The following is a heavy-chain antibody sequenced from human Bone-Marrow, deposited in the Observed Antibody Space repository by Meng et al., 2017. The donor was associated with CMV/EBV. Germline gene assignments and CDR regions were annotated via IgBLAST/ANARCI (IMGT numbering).Heavy chain of an antibody. CDR3: TRLSDYSSPSWFNY. Sequence: GGSLRLSCAAAGFSFSSYNMNWVRQAPGKGLEWVSFISTSSSYIYYADSVKGRFTISRDNAKNSLYLQMNSLRAEDTAVYYCTRLSDYSSPSWFNYWGQGTLVTVSS. CDR1: GFSFSSYN. D-gene: IGHD6-6*01. J-gene: IGHJ4*02. CDR2: ISTSSSYI. V-gene: IGHV3-21*06.